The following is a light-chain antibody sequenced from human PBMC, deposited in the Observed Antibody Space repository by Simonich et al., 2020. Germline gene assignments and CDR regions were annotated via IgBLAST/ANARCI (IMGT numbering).Light chain of an antibody. CDR1: SSDVGSYNL. CDR2: EGS. J-gene: IGLJ3*02. V-gene: IGLV2-23*01. CDR3: CSYAGSSTWV. Sequence: QSALTQPASVSGSPGQSITTSCTGTSSDVGSYNLVSCYQQHPGKAPKLMIYEGSKRPSGVSNRFSGSKSGNTASLTISGLQAEDEADYYCCSYAGSSTWVFGGGTKLTVL.